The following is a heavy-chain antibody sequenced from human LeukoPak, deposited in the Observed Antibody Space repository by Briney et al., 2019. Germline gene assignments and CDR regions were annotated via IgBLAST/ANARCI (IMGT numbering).Heavy chain of an antibody. J-gene: IGHJ4*02. CDR2: IKGKGSGETT. D-gene: IGHD1-26*01. Sequence: PGGSLRLSCAGSGFTFSNAWMSWVRQAPGKGLEWVGRIKGKGSGETTDYAAPVKGRFTISRDDSKNTLYLQMNNLETEDTAVYYCTKYSGSYSFDYWGQGALVTVSS. CDR1: GFTFSNAW. V-gene: IGHV3-15*01. CDR3: TKYSGSYSFDY.